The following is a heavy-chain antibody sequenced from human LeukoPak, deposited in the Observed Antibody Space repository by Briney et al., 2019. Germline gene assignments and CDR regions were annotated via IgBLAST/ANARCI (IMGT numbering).Heavy chain of an antibody. CDR3: ARHDLTTRHWFDP. D-gene: IGHD1-1*01. V-gene: IGHV4-39*01. CDR1: GDSISSGNYY. Sequence: SETLSLTCTVSGDSISSGNYYWSWIRQPPGKGLEWIGSVYYSGYTYYNPSLKGRVTISVDTSKNQFSLKLNSLTAADTTVYYCARHDLTTRHWFDPWGQGTLVTVSS. J-gene: IGHJ5*02. CDR2: VYYSGYT.